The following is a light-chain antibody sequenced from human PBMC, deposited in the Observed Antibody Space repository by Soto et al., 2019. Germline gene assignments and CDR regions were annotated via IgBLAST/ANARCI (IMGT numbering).Light chain of an antibody. J-gene: IGKJ5*01. CDR2: DAS. CDR1: QSVSSY. V-gene: IGKV3-11*01. CDR3: QQRSNWLIT. Sequence: EIVLTQSPATLSLSPGERATLSCGASQSVSSYLAWYQQKPGQAPRLLVYDASNRATGIPARFSGSGSGTDFTLTISSLESEDFAVYYCQQRSNWLITFGQGTRLEIK.